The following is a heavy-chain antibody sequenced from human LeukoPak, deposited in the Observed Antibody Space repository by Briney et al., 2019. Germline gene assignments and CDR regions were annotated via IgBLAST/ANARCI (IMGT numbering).Heavy chain of an antibody. J-gene: IGHJ3*02. Sequence: PGRSLRLSCTASGFTFGDYAMSWVRQAPGKGLEWVSFIRSKAYGGTTEYAASVKGRFSISRDDSKSIAYLQMNSLKTEDTAVYYCTNYDCGDSNTFDIWGQGTMVTVSS. CDR1: GFTFGDYA. D-gene: IGHD4-17*01. CDR3: TNYDCGDSNTFDI. CDR2: IRSKAYGGTT. V-gene: IGHV3-49*04.